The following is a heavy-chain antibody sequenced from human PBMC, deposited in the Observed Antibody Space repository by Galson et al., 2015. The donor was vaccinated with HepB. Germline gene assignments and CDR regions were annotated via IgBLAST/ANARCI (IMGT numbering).Heavy chain of an antibody. V-gene: IGHV3-53*04. J-gene: IGHJ4*02. CDR1: RFTVSSNY. CDR3: ARGPRYYYDSSGPGYFDY. Sequence: SLRLSCAASRFTVSSNYMSWVRQAPGKGLEWVSIIYSGTSTYYADSVRGRFTISRHNFKNTLYLQMNSLRAEDTAVYYCARGPRYYYDSSGPGYFDYWGQGTLVTVSS. CDR2: IYSGTST. D-gene: IGHD3-22*01.